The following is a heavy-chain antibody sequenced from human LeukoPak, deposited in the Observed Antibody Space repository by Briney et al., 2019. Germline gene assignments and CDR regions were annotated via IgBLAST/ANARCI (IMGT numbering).Heavy chain of an antibody. D-gene: IGHD3-10*01. CDR2: IYYSGST. V-gene: IGHV4-59*12. J-gene: IGHJ6*02. Sequence: PSETLSLTCTVSGGSISSYYWSWIRQPPGKGLEWIGYIYYSGSTNYNPSLKSRVTISVDTSKNQFSLKLSSVTAADTAVYYCAREAQVLWFGESIPEDYYYGMDVWGQGTTVTVSS. CDR3: AREAQVLWFGESIPEDYYYGMDV. CDR1: GGSISSYY.